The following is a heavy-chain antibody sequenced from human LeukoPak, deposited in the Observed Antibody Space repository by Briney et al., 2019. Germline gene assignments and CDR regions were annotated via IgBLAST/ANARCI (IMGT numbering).Heavy chain of an antibody. CDR3: ATYYSDTSARD. D-gene: IGHD3-10*01. CDR2: INPNSGGT. Sequence: ASVTVSCKASGHIFSAYSMFWVRQAPGPGLEWMGGINPNSGGTNLAPNFQGRVALTSDTSISTAYMELSGLTSDDTAVYFCATYYSDTSARDWGQGTLVTVSS. CDR1: GHIFSAYS. J-gene: IGHJ4*02. V-gene: IGHV1-2*02.